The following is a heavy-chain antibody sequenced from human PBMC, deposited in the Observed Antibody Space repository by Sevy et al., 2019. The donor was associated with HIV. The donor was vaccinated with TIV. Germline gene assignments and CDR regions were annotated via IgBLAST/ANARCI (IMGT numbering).Heavy chain of an antibody. Sequence: GGSLRLSCAASGFTFSSYSMNWVRQAPGKGLEWVSSISSSSSYIYYADSVKGRFTISRDNAKNSLYLQMNSLRAEDTAVYYCARALSPAGIEAAGTEGFYWGQGTLVTVSS. CDR2: ISSSSSYI. D-gene: IGHD6-13*01. V-gene: IGHV3-21*01. J-gene: IGHJ4*02. CDR3: ARALSPAGIEAAGTEGFY. CDR1: GFTFSSYS.